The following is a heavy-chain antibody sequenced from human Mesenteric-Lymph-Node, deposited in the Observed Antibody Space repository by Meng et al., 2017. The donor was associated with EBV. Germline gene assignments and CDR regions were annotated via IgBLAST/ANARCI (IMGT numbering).Heavy chain of an antibody. V-gene: IGHV4-30-4*01. Sequence: QVQLQESGPGLVXPXXXXXLTXAXXXGSFSNGDYYWTWIRQPPGKGLEWIGYILYTGSTDSNPSLKSRVTMSVDTSKNQFSLKLSSVTAADTAVYYCASRGDGIYSNYDWFDSWGQGTLVTVSS. CDR1: XGSFSNGDYY. CDR3: ASRGDGIYSNYDWFDS. D-gene: IGHD4-11*01. J-gene: IGHJ5*01. CDR2: ILYTGST.